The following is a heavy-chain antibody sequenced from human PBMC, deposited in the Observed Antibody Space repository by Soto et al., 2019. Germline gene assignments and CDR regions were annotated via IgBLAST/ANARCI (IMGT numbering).Heavy chain of an antibody. Sequence: EVQLVESGGGLVQPGGSLRLSCAASAFTFSGYWMHWVRQAPGRGLVWVSRLNSDGSTTNYADSVKGRFTISRDNAKNTLYLEMNSLGADDTAVYYCARGIKTYYGMDVWGQGTTVTVSS. CDR2: LNSDGSTT. J-gene: IGHJ6*02. CDR1: AFTFSGYW. V-gene: IGHV3-74*01. CDR3: ARGIKTYYGMDV. D-gene: IGHD2-21*01.